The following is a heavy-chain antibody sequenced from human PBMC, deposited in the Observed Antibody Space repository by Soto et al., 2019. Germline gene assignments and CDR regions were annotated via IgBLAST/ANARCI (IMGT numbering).Heavy chain of an antibody. Sequence: QVQLVQSGAEVKKPGSSVKVSCKASGGTFSSYAISWVRQAPGQGLEWMGGIIPIFGTANYAQKFQGRVTITAEKSTSTAYMELSSLRSEDTAVYYCARAVPDIVVVPAAGGDAFDIWGQGTMVTVSS. CDR2: IIPIFGTA. D-gene: IGHD2-2*01. J-gene: IGHJ3*02. CDR3: ARAVPDIVVVPAAGGDAFDI. CDR1: GGTFSSYA. V-gene: IGHV1-69*06.